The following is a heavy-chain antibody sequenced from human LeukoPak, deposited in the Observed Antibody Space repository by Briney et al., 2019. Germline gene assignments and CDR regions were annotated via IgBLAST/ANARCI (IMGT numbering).Heavy chain of an antibody. J-gene: IGHJ4*02. CDR2: ISSSGGTI. CDR1: AFTFSTYE. CDR3: ARVVIRVIDY. Sequence: GGSLRLSCAASAFTFSTYEMNWVRQAPGKGLEWVAYISSSGGTIYYADSVKGRFTISRDNAKNSLFLQMNSLRAEDTAVYYCARVVIRVIDYWGQGTLVTVSS. D-gene: IGHD2-21*01. V-gene: IGHV3-48*03.